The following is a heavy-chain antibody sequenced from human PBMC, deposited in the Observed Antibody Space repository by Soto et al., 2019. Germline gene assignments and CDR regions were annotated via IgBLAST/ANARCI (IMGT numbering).Heavy chain of an antibody. CDR3: AKDTYSRSWYF. CDR2: IDKSGGDT. Sequence: VQLLESGGDLVQPGGSLRLSCAASGFTFTNYLMTWVRQAPGKGLEWVSSIDKSGGDTYYADSVKGRFTISRDNFKNTLYLQMNGLRAEDTALYYCAKDTYSRSWYFWGQGTLVTVSS. D-gene: IGHD2-2*01. V-gene: IGHV3-23*05. CDR1: GFTFTNYL. J-gene: IGHJ4*02.